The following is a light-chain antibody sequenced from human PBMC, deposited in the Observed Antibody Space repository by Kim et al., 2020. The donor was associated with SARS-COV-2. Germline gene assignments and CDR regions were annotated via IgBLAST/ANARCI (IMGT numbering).Light chain of an antibody. CDR1: NSNIGDNF. CDR2: DNN. J-gene: IGLJ2*01. CDR3: GAWDNNLSAGL. V-gene: IGLV1-51*01. Sequence: QSVLTQPPSVSAAPGQKVTISCSGSNSNIGDNFVSWYQQLPGAAPKLLIYDNNKRPSGIPDRFSGSKSATSASLGITGLQTEDEAHYYCGAWDNNLSAGLFGGGTKVTVL.